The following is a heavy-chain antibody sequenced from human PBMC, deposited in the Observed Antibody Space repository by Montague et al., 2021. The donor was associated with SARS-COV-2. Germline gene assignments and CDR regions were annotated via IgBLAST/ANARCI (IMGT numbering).Heavy chain of an antibody. J-gene: IGHJ6*04. V-gene: IGHV4-34*01. CDR1: GGSFSGYY. D-gene: IGHD6-6*01. CDR3: SRVKGISSWVRHQAPV. Sequence: SETLSLTCVVYGGSFSGYYWSWIRQQPGERREWIGEENFSGGTNYNTSLKSRVTILAETSKNHFSPKMRTVTAADTAVYYCSRVKGISSWVRHQAPVWGKGATVTVSS. CDR2: ENFSGGT.